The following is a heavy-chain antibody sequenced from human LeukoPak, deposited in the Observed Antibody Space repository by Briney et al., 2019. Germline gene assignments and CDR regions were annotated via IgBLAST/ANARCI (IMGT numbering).Heavy chain of an antibody. D-gene: IGHD3-9*01. V-gene: IGHV3-20*04. Sequence: GGSLRLSCAASGSTFDDYGMSWVRQAPGKGLEWVSGINWNGGSTGYADSVKGRFTISRDNAKNSLYLQMNSLRAEDTALYYCARGPRLVISEYYFDYWGQGTLVTVSS. CDR3: ARGPRLVISEYYFDY. CDR1: GSTFDDYG. CDR2: INWNGGST. J-gene: IGHJ4*02.